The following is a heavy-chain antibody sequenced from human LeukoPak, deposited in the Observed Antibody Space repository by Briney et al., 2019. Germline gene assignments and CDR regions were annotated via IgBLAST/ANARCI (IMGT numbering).Heavy chain of an antibody. V-gene: IGHV3-9*01. CDR1: GFTFDDFA. CDR2: ITWNGGTI. J-gene: IGHJ4*02. Sequence: GRSLRLSCAASGFTFDDFAMHWVRQAPGKGLEWVSGITWNGGTIDFADSVKGRFTISRDNAKNSLYLQMNSLRAEDTALYYCATRYASGPIADYWGQGTLVTVSS. CDR3: ATRYASGPIADY. D-gene: IGHD3-10*01.